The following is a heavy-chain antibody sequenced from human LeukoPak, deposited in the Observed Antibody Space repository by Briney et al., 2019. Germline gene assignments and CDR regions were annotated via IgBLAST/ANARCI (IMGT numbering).Heavy chain of an antibody. Sequence: SETLSLTCTVSGGSISSSSYYWGWIRQPPGKGLERIGSIYYSGSTYYNPSLKSRVTISVDTSKNQFSLKLSSVTAADTPVYYCARLYSSGWYPIPYYYYGMDVWGQGTTVTVSS. CDR3: ARLYSSGWYPIPYYYYGMDV. CDR1: GGSISSSSYY. CDR2: IYYSGST. J-gene: IGHJ6*02. V-gene: IGHV4-39*01. D-gene: IGHD6-19*01.